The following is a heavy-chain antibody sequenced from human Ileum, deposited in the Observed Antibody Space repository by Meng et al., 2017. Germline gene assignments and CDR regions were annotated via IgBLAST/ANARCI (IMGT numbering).Heavy chain of an antibody. CDR2: INHSGST. V-gene: IGHV4-34*01. D-gene: IGHD6-19*01. Sequence: QVQLQQWGEGLWKHSETLSLTCAVYGGSFSGYYWSWIRQPPGKGLEWIGEINHSGSTNYNPSLKSRVTISVDTSKNQFSLKLSSVTAADTAVYYCARTSGWFYYWGQGTLVTVSS. CDR3: ARTSGWFYY. J-gene: IGHJ4*02. CDR1: GGSFSGYY.